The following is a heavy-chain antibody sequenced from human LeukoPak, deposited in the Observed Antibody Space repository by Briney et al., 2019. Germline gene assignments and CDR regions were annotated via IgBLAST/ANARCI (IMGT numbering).Heavy chain of an antibody. CDR1: GGSISSYY. Sequence: SQTLSLTCAVSGGSISSYYWTWIRQPPGKGLEWIGYIYNSGSTNYNPSLRSRVTISVDASKNQFSLKLNSVTAADTAVYYCARRNILTEGEAFDIWGQGTLVTVSS. D-gene: IGHD3-9*01. V-gene: IGHV4-59*08. CDR2: IYNSGST. J-gene: IGHJ3*02. CDR3: ARRNILTEGEAFDI.